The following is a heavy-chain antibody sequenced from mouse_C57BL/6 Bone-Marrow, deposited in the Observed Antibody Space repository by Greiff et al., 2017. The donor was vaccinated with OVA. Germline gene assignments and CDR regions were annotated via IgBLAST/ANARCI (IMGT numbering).Heavy chain of an antibody. CDR1: GYTFTTYP. J-gene: IGHJ1*03. Sequence: VKLVESGAELVKPGASVKMSCKASGYTFTTYPIEWMKQNHGKSLEWIGNFHPYNDDTKYNEKFKGKATLTVEKSSSTVYLELSRLTSDDSAVYYCARAYGYDGKGWYFDVWGTGTTVTVSS. CDR3: ARAYGYDGKGWYFDV. D-gene: IGHD2-2*01. CDR2: FHPYNDDT. V-gene: IGHV1-47*01.